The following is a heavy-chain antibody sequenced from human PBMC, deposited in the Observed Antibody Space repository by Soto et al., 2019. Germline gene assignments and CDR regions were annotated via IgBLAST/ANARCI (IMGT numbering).Heavy chain of an antibody. V-gene: IGHV3-21*01. CDR3: ARVPSIEGYSYGLRHFEY. CDR1: GFIFSSYS. CDR2: ISSHSNYI. J-gene: IGHJ4*02. Sequence: PGGSLRLSCAASGFIFSSYSMTWVRQAPGKGLEWVSCISSHSNYIYYADSVKGRFTISRDNAKNSLYLRMNSLRAEDTAVYYCARVPSIEGYSYGLRHFEYRGQGTLVTGS. D-gene: IGHD5-18*01.